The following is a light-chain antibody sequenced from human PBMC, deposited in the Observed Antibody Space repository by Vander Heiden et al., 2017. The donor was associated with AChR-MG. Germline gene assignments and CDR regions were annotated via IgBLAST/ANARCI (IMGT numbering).Light chain of an antibody. CDR3: QQSYNNPYK. CDR2: AAS. J-gene: IGKJ2*01. Sequence: DIQMTQSPSSLSASVGDRVTITCRASQSISSYLNWYQQKPGKAPKLLIYAASSLQSGVPSRFSGSGSGTDFTLTISRLQPEDFATYYCQQSYNNPYKVGQGTKLEIK. CDR1: QSISSY. V-gene: IGKV1-39*01.